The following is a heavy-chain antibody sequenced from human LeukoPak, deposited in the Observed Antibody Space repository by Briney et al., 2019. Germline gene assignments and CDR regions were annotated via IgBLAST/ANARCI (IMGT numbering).Heavy chain of an antibody. D-gene: IGHD3-9*01. CDR3: ARDPLAYYDILTGQYYFDY. V-gene: IGHV1-18*01. J-gene: IGHJ4*02. CDR1: GYTFTSYG. Sequence: ASVKVSCKASGYTFTSYGINWVRQAPGQGLEWMGWISAYNGNTNYAQKLQGRVTMTTDTSTSTAYMELRSLRSDDTAVYYCARDPLAYYDILTGQYYFDYWGQGTLVTVSS. CDR2: ISAYNGNT.